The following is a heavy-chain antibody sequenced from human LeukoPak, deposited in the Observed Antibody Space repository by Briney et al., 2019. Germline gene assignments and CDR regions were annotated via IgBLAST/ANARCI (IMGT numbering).Heavy chain of an antibody. J-gene: IGHJ4*02. CDR3: ARYPIGYSTGWFLN. V-gene: IGHV3-66*01. CDR2: IYRGGDK. D-gene: IGHD6-19*01. Sequence: GGSLRLSCAASGFTFSSYGMSWDRQAPGKGLEWDSVIYRGGDKNYAESVKDRFIISRDKSNNLVYLQMDSLRAEDTAVYYCARYPIGYSTGWFLNWGQGTLVTVSS. CDR1: GFTFSSYG.